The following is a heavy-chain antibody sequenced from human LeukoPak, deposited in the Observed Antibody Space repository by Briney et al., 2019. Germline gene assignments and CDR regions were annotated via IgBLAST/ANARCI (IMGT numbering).Heavy chain of an antibody. CDR2: VSATGYTT. CDR1: GFTLPYG. CDR3: AKVPLIAAPKHFDY. V-gene: IGHV3-23*01. Sequence: GGTLRLSCVVSGFTLPYGMSWVRQAPGKGLEWVSYVSATGYTTSYADSVKGRFTISRDNSKNTLYLQMNSLRAEDTAVYYCAKVPLIAAPKHFDYWGQGTLVTVSS. J-gene: IGHJ4*02. D-gene: IGHD6-13*01.